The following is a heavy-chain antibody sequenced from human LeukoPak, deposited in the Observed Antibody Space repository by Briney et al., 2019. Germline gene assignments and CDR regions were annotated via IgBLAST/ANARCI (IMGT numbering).Heavy chain of an antibody. J-gene: IGHJ5*02. D-gene: IGHD6-13*01. CDR2: IYYSGST. CDR1: GGSISSGGYY. CDR3: ARDYPGIAAAGRRGNWFDP. V-gene: IGHV4-31*03. Sequence: SQTLSLTSTVSGGSISSGGYYWSWIRQHPGKGLEWIGYIYYSGSTYYNPSLKSRVTISVDTSKNQFSLKLSSVTAADTAVCYCARDYPGIAAAGRRGNWFDPWGQGTLVTVSS.